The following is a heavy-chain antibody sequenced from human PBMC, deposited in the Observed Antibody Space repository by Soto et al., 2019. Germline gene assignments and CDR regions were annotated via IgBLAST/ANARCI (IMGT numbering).Heavy chain of an antibody. D-gene: IGHD1-1*01. CDR3: ATGRYGDY. CDR1: GYGFTTYG. V-gene: IGHV1-18*01. CDR2: SSAHNGNT. Sequence: QVHLVQSGAEVKKPGDSVKVSCKGSGYGFTTYGITWVRQAPGQGLEWMAWSSAHNGNTNYAQKLQGRVTVTRDTSTSTAYMELRSLRSDDTAVYYCATGRYGDYWGQGALVTVSS. J-gene: IGHJ4*02.